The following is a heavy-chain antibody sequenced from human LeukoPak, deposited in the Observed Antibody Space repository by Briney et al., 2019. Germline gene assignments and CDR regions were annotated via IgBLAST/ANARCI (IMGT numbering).Heavy chain of an antibody. D-gene: IGHD5-18*01. V-gene: IGHV1-8*03. Sequence: GSVKVSCKASGYTFTSYDINWVRQATGQGLEWMGWMNPNSGNTGYAQKFQGRVTITRNTSISTAYMELSSLRSEDTAVYYCARGIQLWSPTNYYYYMDAWGKGTTVTVSS. CDR3: ARGIQLWSPTNYYYYMDA. CDR1: GYTFTSYD. CDR2: MNPNSGNT. J-gene: IGHJ6*03.